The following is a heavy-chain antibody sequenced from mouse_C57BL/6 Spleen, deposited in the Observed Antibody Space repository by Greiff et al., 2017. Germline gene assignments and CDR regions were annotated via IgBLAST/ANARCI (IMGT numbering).Heavy chain of an antibody. CDR2: IYPRDGST. J-gene: IGHJ2*01. CDR1: GYTSTSYD. CDR3: ARDSNYDYFDY. V-gene: IGHV1-85*01. Sequence: LVESGPELVKPGASVKLSCKASGYTSTSYDINWVKQRPGQGLEWIGWIYPRDGSTKYNEKFKGKATLTVDTSSSTAYMELHSLTSEDSAVYFCARDSNYDYFDYWGQGTTLTVSS. D-gene: IGHD2-5*01.